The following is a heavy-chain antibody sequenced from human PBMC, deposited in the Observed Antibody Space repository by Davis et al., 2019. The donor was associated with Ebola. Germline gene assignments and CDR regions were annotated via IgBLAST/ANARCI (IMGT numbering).Heavy chain of an antibody. D-gene: IGHD1-26*01. CDR2: IRTYDGNT. CDR1: GYTFINYG. V-gene: IGHV1-18*04. J-gene: IGHJ4*02. Sequence: AASVKVSCKASGYTFINYGITWVRQAPGQGLEWLGWIRTYDGNTNYAQKLRDRVTMTTDTSTTTVFMELRNLRSDDTAVYWCARGEGAPDYWGQGTLVTVSS. CDR3: ARGEGAPDY.